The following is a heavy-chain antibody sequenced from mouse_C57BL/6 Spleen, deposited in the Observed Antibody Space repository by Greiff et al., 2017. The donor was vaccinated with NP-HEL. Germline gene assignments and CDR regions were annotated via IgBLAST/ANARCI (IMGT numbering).Heavy chain of an antibody. CDR2: IDPNSGGT. CDR1: GYTFTSYW. J-gene: IGHJ2*01. D-gene: IGHD4-1*01. CDR3: ARDAGLQTGTFDY. Sequence: VQLQESGAELVKPGASVKLSCKASGYTFTSYWMHWVKQRPGRGLEWIGRIDPNSGGTKYNEKFKSKATLTVDKPSSTAYMQLSSLTSEDSAVYYCARDAGLQTGTFDYWGQGTTLTVSS. V-gene: IGHV1-72*01.